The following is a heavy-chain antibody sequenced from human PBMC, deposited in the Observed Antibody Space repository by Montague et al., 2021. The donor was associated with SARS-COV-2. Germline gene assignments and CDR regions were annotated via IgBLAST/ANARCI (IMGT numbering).Heavy chain of an antibody. V-gene: IGHV2-5*02. CDR3: AHRKVLAAAWDY. CDR2: IYWDDDK. D-gene: IGHD6-13*01. J-gene: IGHJ4*02. Sequence: VKHTQTLTLTCTFSGFSLSTSGVGVGWIRQPPGKALEWLALIYWDDDKRYSPSLKSRLTITKDTSKNQVVLTMTNMDPVDTATYYCAHRKVLAAAWDYWGQGTLVTVSS. CDR1: GFSLSTSGVG.